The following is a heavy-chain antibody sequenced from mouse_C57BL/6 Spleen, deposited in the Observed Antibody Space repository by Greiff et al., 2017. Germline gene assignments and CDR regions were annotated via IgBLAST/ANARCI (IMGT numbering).Heavy chain of an antibody. CDR3: ARRSAYYSNPIDY. J-gene: IGHJ4*01. CDR1: GYTFTSYW. Sequence: VQLQQPGAELVKPGASVKLSCKASGYTFTSYWMQWVKQRPGQGLEWIGEIDPSDSYTNYNQKFKGKATLTVDTSSSTAYMQLSSLTSEDSAVYYCARRSAYYSNPIDYWGQGTSVTVSS. V-gene: IGHV1-50*01. CDR2: IDPSDSYT. D-gene: IGHD2-5*01.